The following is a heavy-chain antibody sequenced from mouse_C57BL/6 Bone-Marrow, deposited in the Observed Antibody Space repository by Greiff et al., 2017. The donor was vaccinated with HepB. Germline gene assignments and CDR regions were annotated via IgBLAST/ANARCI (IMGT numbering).Heavy chain of an antibody. J-gene: IGHJ4*01. D-gene: IGHD2-3*01. CDR3: ARWWLLGAMDY. CDR1: GYTFTNYW. Sequence: VMLVESGAELVRPGTSVKMSCKASGYTFTNYWIGWAKQRPGHGLEWIGDIYPGGGYTNYNEKFKGKATLTADKSSSTAYMQFSSLTSEDSAIYYCARWWLLGAMDYLGQGTSVTVSS. V-gene: IGHV1-63*01. CDR2: IYPGGGYT.